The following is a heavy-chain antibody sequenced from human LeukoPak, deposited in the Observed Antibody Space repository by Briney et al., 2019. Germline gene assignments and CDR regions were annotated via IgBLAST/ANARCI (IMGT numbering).Heavy chain of an antibody. CDR2: ITGSGANT. J-gene: IGHJ4*02. Sequence: GGSLRLSCEASGFTFSSSAMTWVRQAPGKGLEWVSAITGSGANTNYADSVKGRFTISRDSSKNTLYLQMNSLRAEDTAVYYRAKDRTAWQFDYWGQGTLVTVSS. CDR3: AKDRTAWQFDY. D-gene: IGHD2-21*02. CDR1: GFTFSSSA. V-gene: IGHV3-23*01.